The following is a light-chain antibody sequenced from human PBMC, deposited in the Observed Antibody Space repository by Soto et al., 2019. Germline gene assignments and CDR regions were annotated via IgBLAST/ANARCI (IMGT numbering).Light chain of an antibody. CDR3: WEYDGGPWIT. V-gene: IGKV3-20*01. Sequence: PDTLSFSLRITDTLSSSASQSVSSSYLAWYQQKPGQAPRLLSYGASSRATGIPDRFSGSGSGTDFTLTISRLEPEDFGVYYCWEYDGGPWITFGMGTRLEIK. CDR1: QSVSSSY. J-gene: IGKJ5*01. CDR2: GAS.